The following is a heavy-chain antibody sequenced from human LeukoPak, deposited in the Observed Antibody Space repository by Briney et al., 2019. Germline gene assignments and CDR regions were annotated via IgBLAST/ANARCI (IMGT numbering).Heavy chain of an antibody. CDR2: VYYSGST. Sequence: SSQTLSLTCTVSGGSITSGRYWRSWIRQHPGKGLEWIGYVYYSGSTYYNPSLKSRVTISVDTSRNQFSLKLSSVTAADTAVYYCARLEREVRDYWGQGTLVTVSS. CDR1: GGSITSGRYW. J-gene: IGHJ4*02. V-gene: IGHV4-31*03. CDR3: ARLEREVRDY. D-gene: IGHD5-24*01.